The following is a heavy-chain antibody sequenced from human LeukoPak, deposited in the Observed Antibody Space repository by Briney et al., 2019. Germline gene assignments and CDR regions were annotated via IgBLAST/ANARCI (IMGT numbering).Heavy chain of an antibody. CDR3: ATLSTVVTPYYFDY. CDR2: INHSGST. V-gene: IGHV4-34*01. D-gene: IGHD4-23*01. J-gene: IGHJ4*02. CDR1: GGSFSGYY. Sequence: PSETLSLTCAVYGGSFSGYYWSWIRQPPGKGLEWIGEINHSGSTNYNPSLKSRVTISVDTSKNQSSLKLSSVTAADTAVYYCATLSTVVTPYYFDYWGQGTLVTVSS.